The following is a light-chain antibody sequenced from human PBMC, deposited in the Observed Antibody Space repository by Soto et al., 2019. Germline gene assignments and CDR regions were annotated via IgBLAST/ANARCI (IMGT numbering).Light chain of an antibody. V-gene: IGLV4-69*01. CDR1: SGHSSYA. CDR2: LDSDGTH. J-gene: IGLJ2*01. Sequence: QLVLTQSPSASASLGASVKLTCTLSSGHSSYAIAWHQQQPEKGPRFLMKLDSDGTHNKGDGIPDRFSGSSAGTERYLTISSLQSEDEADYYCQTWGTGMQVVFGGGTKVTVL. CDR3: QTWGTGMQVV.